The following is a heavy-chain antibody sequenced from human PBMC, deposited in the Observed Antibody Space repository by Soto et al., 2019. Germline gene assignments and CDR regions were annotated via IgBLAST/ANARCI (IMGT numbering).Heavy chain of an antibody. V-gene: IGHV1-69*01. CDR3: ARERVAGRPYFDW. J-gene: IGHJ4*02. CDR1: GDTFSAYS. Sequence: QVQLVQSGAEVKKPGSSVRVSCKASGDTFSAYSTVWVRQAPGQGLEWMGGIVPIFGSTTYAPKFQGRVTISADESSRTVYVELTCLRSEDTAVYYCARERVAGRPYFDWWGQGTLVTVSS. CDR2: IVPIFGST. D-gene: IGHD6-19*01.